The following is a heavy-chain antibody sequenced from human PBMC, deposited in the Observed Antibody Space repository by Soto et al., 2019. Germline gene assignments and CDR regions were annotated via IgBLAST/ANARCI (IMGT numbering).Heavy chain of an antibody. CDR2: ISVYNGNT. CDR3: ARGRPATATCDH. CDR1: GYTFTSYG. D-gene: IGHD2-15*01. Sequence: QVQLVQSGAEVKKPGASVKVSCKASGYTFTSYGISWVRQAPGQGLEWMGWISVYNGNTNYAQKLQGRVTLTTDTSTSTAYMDRRSRRADDTAIYYCARGRPATATCDHWGQGTLVTVSS. V-gene: IGHV1-18*01. J-gene: IGHJ4*02.